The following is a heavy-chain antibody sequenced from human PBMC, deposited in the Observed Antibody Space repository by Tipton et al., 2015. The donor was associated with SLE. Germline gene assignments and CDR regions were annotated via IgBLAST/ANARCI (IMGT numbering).Heavy chain of an antibody. V-gene: IGHV4-39*07. J-gene: IGHJ6*03. Sequence: LRLSCTVSGGSISESTYSWDWIRQAPGKGLEWIGSMYFSGNTYYNPFLRSRVTISADTSKNQFSLELSSVTAADTAVYYCARETEDTGWIHSRDYIYYYYYVDVWGQGTTVTVSS. D-gene: IGHD6-19*01. CDR3: ARETEDTGWIHSRDYIYYYYYVDV. CDR1: GGSISESTYS. CDR2: MYFSGNT.